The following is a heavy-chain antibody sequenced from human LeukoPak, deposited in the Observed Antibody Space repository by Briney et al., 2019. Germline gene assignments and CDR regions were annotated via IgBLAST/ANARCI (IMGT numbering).Heavy chain of an antibody. V-gene: IGHV4-39*01. CDR2: IYYSGST. J-gene: IGHJ4*02. CDR1: GGSISSSSYY. CDR3: ARLSNKPPYYFDY. Sequence: PSETLSLTCTVSGGSISSSSYYWGWIRQPPGKGLEWIGSIYYSGSTYYNPSLKSRVTISVDTSKNQFSLKLSSVTAADTAVYYCARLSNKPPYYFDYWGQGTLVTVSS. D-gene: IGHD2/OR15-2a*01.